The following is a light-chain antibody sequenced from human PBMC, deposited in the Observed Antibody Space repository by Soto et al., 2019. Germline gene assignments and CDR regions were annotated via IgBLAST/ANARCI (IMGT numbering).Light chain of an antibody. CDR2: GAS. CDR3: QQCNDWPRGT. CDR1: QSVNSY. Sequence: EIVMTQSPATLSVSPGERATLSCRASQSVNSYLAWYQQKPGQAPRLLIYGASTRASGIPARFSGSGSGTEFTLTISSLQSEDFAVYYCQQCNDWPRGTFCQGTRLEIK. J-gene: IGKJ2*01. V-gene: IGKV3-15*01.